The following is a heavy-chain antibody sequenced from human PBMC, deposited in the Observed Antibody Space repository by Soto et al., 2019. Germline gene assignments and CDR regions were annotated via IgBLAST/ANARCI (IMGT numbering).Heavy chain of an antibody. CDR2: INHSGST. V-gene: IGHV4-34*01. D-gene: IGHD3-10*01. CDR1: GGSFSGYY. J-gene: IGHJ5*02. Sequence: PSETLSLTCAVYGGSFSGYYWSWIRQPPGKGLEWIGEINHSGSTNYNPSLKSRVTISVDTSKNQFSLKLSSVTAADTAVYYCARLGRERHPIGPWGQGTLVTVPS. CDR3: ARLGRERHPIGP.